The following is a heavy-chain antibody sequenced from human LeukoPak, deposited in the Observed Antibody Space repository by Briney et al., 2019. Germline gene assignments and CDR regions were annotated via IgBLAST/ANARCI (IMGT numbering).Heavy chain of an antibody. CDR3: ARGVGGTYHPHDGFDI. Sequence: PSETLSLTCTVSGGSISSGGYYWSWIRQPAGKGLEWIGRIYTSGSTNYNPSLKSRVTISVDTSKNQFSLKLSSVTAADTAVYYCARGVGGTYHPHDGFDIWGQGTMVTVSS. CDR2: IYTSGST. J-gene: IGHJ3*02. CDR1: GGSISSGGYY. D-gene: IGHD1-26*01. V-gene: IGHV4-61*02.